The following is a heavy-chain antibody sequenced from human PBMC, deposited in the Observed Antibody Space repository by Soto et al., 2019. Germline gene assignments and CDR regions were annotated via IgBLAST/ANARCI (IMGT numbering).Heavy chain of an antibody. CDR3: ASTPIAPTGNSCFDP. D-gene: IGHD1-1*01. J-gene: IGHJ5*02. V-gene: IGHV1-3*01. Sequence: ASVKVSCKASGGTFSSYTISWVRQAPGQRLEWMGWINAGNGNTKYSQKFQGRVTITRDTSASTAYMELSSLRSEATDVYYCASTPIAPTGNSCFDPGGKETGVTLP. CDR2: INAGNGNT. CDR1: GGTFSSYT.